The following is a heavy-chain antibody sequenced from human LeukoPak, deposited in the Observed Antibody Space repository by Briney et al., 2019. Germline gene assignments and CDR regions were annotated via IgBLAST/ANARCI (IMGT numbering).Heavy chain of an antibody. CDR1: GGSISSYY. CDR2: IYYSGST. Sequence: SSETLSLTCTVSGGSISSYYWSWIRQPPGKGLEWIGYIYYSGSTNYNPSLKSRVTISVDTSKNQFSLQVNSVTPEDTAVYYCARARLHHTYGSGTNFDYWGQGTLVTVSS. V-gene: IGHV4-59*12. CDR3: ARARLHHTYGSGTNFDY. J-gene: IGHJ4*02. D-gene: IGHD3-10*01.